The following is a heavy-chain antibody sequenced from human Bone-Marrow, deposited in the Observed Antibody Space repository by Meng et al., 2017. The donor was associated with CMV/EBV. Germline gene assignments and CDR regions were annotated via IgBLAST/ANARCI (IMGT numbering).Heavy chain of an antibody. CDR2: ISWNSGSI. CDR1: GFIFSDYA. CDR3: AKDNGGSYYYGMDV. D-gene: IGHD3-10*01. Sequence: SLKISCAASGFIFSDYAMSWVRQVPGKGLEWVSGISWNSGSIGYADSVKGRFTISRDNAKNSLYLQMNSLRTEDMALYYCAKDNGGSYYYGMDVWGQGTTVTVSS. V-gene: IGHV3-9*03. J-gene: IGHJ6*02.